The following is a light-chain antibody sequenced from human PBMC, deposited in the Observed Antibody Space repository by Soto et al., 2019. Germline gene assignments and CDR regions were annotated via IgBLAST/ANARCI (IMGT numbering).Light chain of an antibody. CDR1: QSVSSN. V-gene: IGKV3-15*01. CDR2: GAS. Sequence: EIVMTQSPATLSVSPGERATLSCRASQSVSSNLAWYQQKPGQAPRFLTYGASTRATGIPARFSGSGSGTEFTLTISSLPAEDFAVYYCQQYNNWPFTFGPGTKVDIK. J-gene: IGKJ3*01. CDR3: QQYNNWPFT.